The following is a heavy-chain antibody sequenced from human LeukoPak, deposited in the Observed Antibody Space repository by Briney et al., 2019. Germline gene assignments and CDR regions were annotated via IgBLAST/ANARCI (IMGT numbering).Heavy chain of an antibody. J-gene: IGHJ1*01. CDR3: ARDDVGDSYTLQH. CDR1: GGSISSYY. D-gene: IGHD5-24*01. Sequence: SETLSLTCTVSGGSISSYYWSWIRQPPGKGLEWIGYIYYSGSTNYNPSLKSRVTISVDTSKNQFSLKLSSVTAADTAVYYCARDDVGDSYTLQHWGQGTLVTVSS. CDR2: IYYSGST. V-gene: IGHV4-59*01.